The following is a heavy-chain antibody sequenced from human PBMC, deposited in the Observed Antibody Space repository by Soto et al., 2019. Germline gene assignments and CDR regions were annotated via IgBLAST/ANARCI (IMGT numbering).Heavy chain of an antibody. V-gene: IGHV4-4*07. CDR1: GGSINSYY. D-gene: IGHD5-12*01. CDR3: ARDSRYRGYNYSGMGV. Sequence: QVQLQESGPGLVKPSETLSLTCTVSGGSINSYYWSWIRQPTGKGLEWIGRIYFSGETNYNPPLKSRLTVSVDTSKTQFSLKLSSVTDADTAVYYCARDSRYRGYNYSGMGVWGQGTTVTVSS. J-gene: IGHJ6*02. CDR2: IYFSGET.